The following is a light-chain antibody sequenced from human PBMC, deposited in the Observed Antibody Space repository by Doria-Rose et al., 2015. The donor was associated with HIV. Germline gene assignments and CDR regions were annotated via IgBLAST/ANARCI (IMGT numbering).Light chain of an antibody. J-gene: IGKJ1*01. CDR2: GAS. CDR3: HQYASSRT. V-gene: IGKV3-20*01. CDR1: QSVSANY. Sequence: EIVVTQSPGTLSLSPGERATLSCRASQSVSANYLAWYQQRPGQSPRLLIYGASSSATDIPDRFSGSGSGTDFTLTISRLEPEDFAVYYCHQYASSRTFGQGTKVEIK.